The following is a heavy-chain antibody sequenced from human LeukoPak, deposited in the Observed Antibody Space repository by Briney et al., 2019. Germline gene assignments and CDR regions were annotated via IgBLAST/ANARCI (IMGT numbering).Heavy chain of an antibody. V-gene: IGHV4-59*11. J-gene: IGHJ6*03. CDR3: GRDALVGYFSYYYMDV. Sequence: TSETLSLTCTVSGGSISSHYWTWIRQSPVKGLEWIGDISNSGSTSYNPSLKSRVTISIDTSKNQFSLKLSTVTAADTAVYYCGRDALVGYFSYYYMDVWGKGTTVTVSS. CDR2: ISNSGST. D-gene: IGHD2-15*01. CDR1: GGSISSHY.